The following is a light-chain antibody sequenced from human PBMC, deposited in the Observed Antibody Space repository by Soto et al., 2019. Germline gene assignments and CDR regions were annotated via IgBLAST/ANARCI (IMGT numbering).Light chain of an antibody. CDR3: QQRSHWPPLT. CDR2: DAS. V-gene: IGKV3-11*01. J-gene: IGKJ4*01. CDR1: QSVSTY. Sequence: EIVLTQSPATLSMSPGERATLSCRASQSVSTYLAWYQQKPGQAPRLLIFDASNRASGIPSRFSGRGSGTNFTLTTSRLEPEDFAVYFCQQRSHWPPLTFGGGTKVEIK.